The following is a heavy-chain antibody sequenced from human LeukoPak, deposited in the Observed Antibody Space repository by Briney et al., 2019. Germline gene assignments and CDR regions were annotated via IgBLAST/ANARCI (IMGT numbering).Heavy chain of an antibody. CDR1: GGSFSGYY. V-gene: IGHV4-59*08. CDR2: IYHSGTT. CDR3: ARLRCSSTSCYSYYDFWSGHPPGAFDI. D-gene: IGHD3-3*01. J-gene: IGHJ3*02. Sequence: PSETLSLTCAVYGGSFSGYYWTWIRQPPGKGLEWIGYIYHSGTTNYNPSLKSRVTISVDTSKNQFSLKLSSVTAADTAVYYCARLRCSSTSCYSYYDFWSGHPPGAFDIWGQGTMVTVSS.